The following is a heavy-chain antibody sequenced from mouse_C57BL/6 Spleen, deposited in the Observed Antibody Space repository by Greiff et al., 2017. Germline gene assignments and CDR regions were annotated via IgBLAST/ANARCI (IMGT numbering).Heavy chain of an antibody. D-gene: IGHD1-1*01. Sequence: VQLQQPGAELVRPGSSVKLSCKASGYTFTSYWMHWVKQRPIQGLEWIGNIDPSDSETHYNQKFKDKATLTVDKSSSTAYMQLSSLTSEDSAVYYCERDGSSGYYAMDYWGQGTSVTVSS. CDR3: ERDGSSGYYAMDY. CDR1: GYTFTSYW. CDR2: IDPSDSET. V-gene: IGHV1-52*01. J-gene: IGHJ4*01.